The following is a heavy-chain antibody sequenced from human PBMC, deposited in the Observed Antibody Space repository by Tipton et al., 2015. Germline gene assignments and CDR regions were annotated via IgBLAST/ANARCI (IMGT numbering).Heavy chain of an antibody. D-gene: IGHD4-23*01. J-gene: IGHJ4*02. V-gene: IGHV4-59*01. CDR3: ARARGRHGGLFDS. CDR2: IQYSGGT. CDR1: GGSIDSYY. Sequence: GLVKPSETLSPTCTVSGGSIDSYYWSWIRQPPGKELQWIGYIQYSGGTNYNPSLESRVSMSVDTSKTQFSLEMRSVTATDTAVYYCARARGRHGGLFDSWGQGTLVTVSS.